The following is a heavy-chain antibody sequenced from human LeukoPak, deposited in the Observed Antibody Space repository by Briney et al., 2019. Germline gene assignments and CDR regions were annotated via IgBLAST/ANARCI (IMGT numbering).Heavy chain of an antibody. CDR2: IYYSGST. J-gene: IGHJ4*02. Sequence: PETLSLTCTVSGGSISSSSYYWGWIRQPPGKGLEWIGSIYYSGSTYYNPSLKSRVTISVDTSKNQFSLKLSSVTAADTAVYYCARLGASGSYVDYWGQGTLVTVSS. CDR3: ARLGASGSYVDY. D-gene: IGHD1-26*01. CDR1: GGSISSSSYY. V-gene: IGHV4-39*01.